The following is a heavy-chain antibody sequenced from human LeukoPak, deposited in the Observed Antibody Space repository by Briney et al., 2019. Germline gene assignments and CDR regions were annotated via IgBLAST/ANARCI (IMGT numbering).Heavy chain of an antibody. D-gene: IGHD2-15*01. CDR3: ARGHEDSHYYYMDV. CDR1: GDSVSSNSAA. Sequence: SQTLSLTCVISGDSVSSNSAAWNWIRQSPSRGLEWLGRTFYRSQWYNDYAVSVKGRITINADTSKNQFSLQLNSVTPEDTAVYFCARGHEDSHYYYMDVWGKGTTVTVSS. V-gene: IGHV6-1*01. CDR2: TFYRSQWYN. J-gene: IGHJ6*03.